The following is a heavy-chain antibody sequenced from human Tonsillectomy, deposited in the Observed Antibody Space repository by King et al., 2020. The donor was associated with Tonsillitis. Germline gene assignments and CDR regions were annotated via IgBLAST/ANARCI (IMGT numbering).Heavy chain of an antibody. CDR3: ARYYDAFDI. CDR1: GFSLSTSGMR. J-gene: IGHJ3*02. CDR2: IDWDDDK. D-gene: IGHD1-26*01. Sequence: TLKESGPALVKPTQTLTLTCTFSGFSLSTSGMRVTWIRQPPGKALEWLARIDWDDDKFYSTSLKTRLTVSKDTSKNQVVLTMTNMDPVDTATYYCARYYDAFDIWGQGTMVTVSS. V-gene: IGHV2-70*04.